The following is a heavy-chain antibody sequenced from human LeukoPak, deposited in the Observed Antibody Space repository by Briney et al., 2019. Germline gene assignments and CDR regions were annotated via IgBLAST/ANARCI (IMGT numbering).Heavy chain of an antibody. J-gene: IGHJ4*02. Sequence: SETLSLTCTVSGGSISSGDYYWSWIRQPPGKGLEWIGYIYYSGSTYYNPSLKSRVTISVDTSKNQFSLKLSSVTAADTAVYYCASYVEQQLVLDYWGRGTLVTVSS. V-gene: IGHV4-30-4*01. D-gene: IGHD6-13*01. CDR1: GGSISSGDYY. CDR3: ASYVEQQLVLDY. CDR2: IYYSGST.